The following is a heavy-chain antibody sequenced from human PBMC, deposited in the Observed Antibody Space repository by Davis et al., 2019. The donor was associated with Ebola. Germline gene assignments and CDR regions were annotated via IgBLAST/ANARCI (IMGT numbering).Heavy chain of an antibody. V-gene: IGHV3-23*01. D-gene: IGHD5-18*01. J-gene: IGHJ5*02. CDR1: GFTFSNYV. CDR3: AKGGNSYGFNWIDP. CDR2: ISGGGDTT. Sequence: PGGSLRLSCAASGFTFSNYVMNWVRQAPGKGLEWVSFISGGGDTTYYADSVKGRFTVSRDNSKNTLYLQMNSLIAEDTAVYYCAKGGNSYGFNWIDPWGQGTLVTVSS.